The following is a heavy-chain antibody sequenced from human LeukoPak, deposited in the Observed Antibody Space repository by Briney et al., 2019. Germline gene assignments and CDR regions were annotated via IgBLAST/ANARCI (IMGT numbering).Heavy chain of an antibody. Sequence: GGSLRLSCAASGFTFSDYWMSWVRQAPGKGLEWVGRIKSKTDGGTTHYAARVKGRFTISRDDSQHTLYLQMNSLQTEDTAVYYCTSSSAEEWLFDCWGQGTLVTVSS. CDR1: GFTFSDYW. CDR3: TSSSAEEWLFDC. D-gene: IGHD6-19*01. CDR2: IKSKTDGGTT. V-gene: IGHV3-15*01. J-gene: IGHJ4*02.